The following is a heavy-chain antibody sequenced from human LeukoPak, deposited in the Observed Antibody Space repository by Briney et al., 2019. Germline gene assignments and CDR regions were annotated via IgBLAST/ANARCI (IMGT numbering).Heavy chain of an antibody. V-gene: IGHV3-66*01. CDR1: GFTVSTNY. J-gene: IGHJ6*03. CDR2: IYTAGTT. D-gene: IGHD5-12*01. Sequence: GGSLRLSCAASGFTVSTNYMSWVRQAPGKGLEWVPIIYTAGTTYYADSVKGRFTISRDNSKNTLYLQMNSLRAGDTAVYYCAKDWARDYYYYMDVWGKGTTVTVSS. CDR3: AKDWARDYYYYMDV.